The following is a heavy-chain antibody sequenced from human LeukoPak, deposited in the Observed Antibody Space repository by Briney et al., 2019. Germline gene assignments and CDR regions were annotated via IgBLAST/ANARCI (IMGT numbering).Heavy chain of an antibody. CDR1: GGSISSSSYY. J-gene: IGHJ6*02. Sequence: SETLSLTCTVSGGSISSSSYYWGWIRQPPGKGLEWIGSIYYSGSTYYNPSLKSRVTISVDTSKNQFSLKLSSVTAADTAVYYCARVGGTNYYYYGMDVWGQGTTVTVSS. CDR3: ARVGGTNYYYYGMDV. D-gene: IGHD1-26*01. V-gene: IGHV4-39*07. CDR2: IYYSGST.